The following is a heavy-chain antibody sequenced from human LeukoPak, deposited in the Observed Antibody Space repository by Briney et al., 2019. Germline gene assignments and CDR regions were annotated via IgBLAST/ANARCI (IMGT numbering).Heavy chain of an antibody. D-gene: IGHD3-3*01. J-gene: IGHJ4*02. V-gene: IGHV4-39*01. CDR2: IYYSGST. Sequence: KTSETLSLTCTVSGGSISSTSYYWGWIRQPPGKGLEWIGTIYYSGSTYHNPSLKSRVTISVDTSKNQFSLKLSSVTAADTAVYYCARRGVAIDYWGQGILVTVSS. CDR1: GGSISSTSYY. CDR3: ARRGVAIDY.